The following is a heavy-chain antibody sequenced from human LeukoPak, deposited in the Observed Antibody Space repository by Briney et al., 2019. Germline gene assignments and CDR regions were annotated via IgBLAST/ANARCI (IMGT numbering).Heavy chain of an antibody. J-gene: IGHJ5*02. CDR2: ISAYNGNT. CDR3: ARVGSLRYFDWLLYGGYNWFGP. D-gene: IGHD3-9*01. Sequence: GASVKVSCKASGYTFTSYGISWVRQAPGQGLEWMGWISAYNGNTNYAQKLQGRVTMTTDTSTSTAYMELRSLRSDDTAVYYCARVGSLRYFDWLLYGGYNWFGPWGQGTLVTVSS. CDR1: GYTFTSYG. V-gene: IGHV1-18*01.